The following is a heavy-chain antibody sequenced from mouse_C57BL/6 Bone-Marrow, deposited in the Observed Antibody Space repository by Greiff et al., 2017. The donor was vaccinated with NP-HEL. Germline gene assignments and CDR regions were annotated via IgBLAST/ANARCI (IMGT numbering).Heavy chain of an antibody. CDR1: GYTFTSYW. J-gene: IGHJ2*01. V-gene: IGHV1-5*01. Sequence: VQLQQSGTVLARPGSSVKMSCKTSGYTFTSYWMHWVKQRPGQGLEWIGAIYPGNSDTSYNQKFKGKAKLTAVTSASTAYMELSSLTNEDSAVYYSTRKRYYSNYVAFDYWGQGTTLTVSS. CDR2: IYPGNSDT. CDR3: TRKRYYSNYVAFDY. D-gene: IGHD2-5*01.